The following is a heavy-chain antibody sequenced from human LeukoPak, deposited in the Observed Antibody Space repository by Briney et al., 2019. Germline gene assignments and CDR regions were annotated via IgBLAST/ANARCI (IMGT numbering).Heavy chain of an antibody. CDR2: IYYSGST. Sequence: SETLSLTCTVSGGSISSGGYYWSWIRQHPGKGLEWIGYIYYSGSTYYNPSLESRVTISVDTSKNQFSLKLSSVTAADTAVYYCARVSRQLVYYFDYWGQGTLVTVSS. D-gene: IGHD6-13*01. J-gene: IGHJ4*02. V-gene: IGHV4-31*03. CDR1: GGSISSGGYY. CDR3: ARVSRQLVYYFDY.